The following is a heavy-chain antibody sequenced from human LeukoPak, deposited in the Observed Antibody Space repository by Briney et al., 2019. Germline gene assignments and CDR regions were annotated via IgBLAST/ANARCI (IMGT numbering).Heavy chain of an antibody. CDR2: IGGRGGTP. J-gene: IGHJ4*02. V-gene: IGHV3-23*01. Sequence: GGSLRLSCAASGFTFSSYAMTWVRQAPGKGLEWVSVIGGRGGTPYYADSVKGRFTISRDYSKNPLYLQMNSLRAEDTAVYYCARAPGYSYGLDYWGQGTLVTVSS. D-gene: IGHD5-18*01. CDR1: GFTFSSYA. CDR3: ARAPGYSYGLDY.